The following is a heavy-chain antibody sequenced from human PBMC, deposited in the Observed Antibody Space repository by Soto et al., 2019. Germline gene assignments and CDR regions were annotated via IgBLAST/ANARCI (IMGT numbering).Heavy chain of an antibody. J-gene: IGHJ6*02. Sequence: PGGSLRLSCAASGFTFSSYAMHWVRQAPGKGLEWVAVISYDGSNKYYADSVKGRFTISRDNSKNTLYLQMNSLRAEDTAVYYCARDQAVVVVAAIISYYYYGMDVWGQGTTVTVSS. D-gene: IGHD2-15*01. CDR1: GFTFSSYA. CDR2: ISYDGSNK. V-gene: IGHV3-30-3*01. CDR3: ARDQAVVVVAAIISYYYYGMDV.